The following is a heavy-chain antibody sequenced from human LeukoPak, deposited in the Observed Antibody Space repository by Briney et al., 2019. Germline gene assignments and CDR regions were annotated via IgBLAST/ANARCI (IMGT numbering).Heavy chain of an antibody. CDR2: ISERGGST. J-gene: IGHJ4*02. CDR3: AKRGVVIRGILVIGYHQGAYHYDF. Sequence: GGSLRLSCVVSGISLSNYAMTWVRQAPGKGLEWVSYISERGGSTTYADSVKGRFTTSRDTSLNTLYLQMNNLRAEDTAVYFCAKRGVVIRGILVIGYHQGAYHYDFWGQGVLVTVSS. CDR1: GISLSNYA. V-gene: IGHV3-23*01. D-gene: IGHD3-10*01.